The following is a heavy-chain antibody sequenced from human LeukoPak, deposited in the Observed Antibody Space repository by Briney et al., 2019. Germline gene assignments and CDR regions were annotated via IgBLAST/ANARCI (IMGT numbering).Heavy chain of an antibody. CDR3: AKDVAVAGTGAFDI. Sequence: PGGSLRLSCAASGFTFDGYAMHWVGHALGKGLQWVSLISGDGGSTYYADSVKGRFTISRDNSKNSLYLQTNSLRTEDTALYYCAKDVAVAGTGAFDIWGQGTMVTVSS. J-gene: IGHJ3*02. D-gene: IGHD6-19*01. CDR2: ISGDGGST. V-gene: IGHV3-43*02. CDR1: GFTFDGYA.